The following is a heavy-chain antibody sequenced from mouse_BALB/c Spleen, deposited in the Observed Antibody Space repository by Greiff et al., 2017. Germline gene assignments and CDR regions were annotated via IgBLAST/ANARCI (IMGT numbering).Heavy chain of an antibody. V-gene: IGHV5-6*01. CDR1: GFTFSSYG. D-gene: IGHD1-1*01. Sequence: EVMLVESGGDLVKPGGSLKLSCAASGFTFSSYGMSWVRQTPDKRLEWVATISSGGSYTYYPDSVKGRFTISRDNAKNTLYLQMSSLKSEDTAMYYCARLSSYNYFDYWGQGTTLTVSS. CDR2: ISSGGSYT. CDR3: ARLSSYNYFDY. J-gene: IGHJ2*01.